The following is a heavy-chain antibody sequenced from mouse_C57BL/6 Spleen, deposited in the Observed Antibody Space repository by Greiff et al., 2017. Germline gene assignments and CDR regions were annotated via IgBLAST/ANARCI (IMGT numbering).Heavy chain of an antibody. V-gene: IGHV5-9*01. CDR1: GFTFSSYT. J-gene: IGHJ2*01. Sequence: EVLLVESGGGLVKPGGSLKLSCAASGFTFSSYTMSWVRQTPEKRLEWVATISGGGGNTYYPDRVKGRFTISRDNAKNTLYLQMSSRRSEDTALDYCARQETGTGYFDYWGQGTTVTVSS. CDR3: ARQETGTGYFDY. D-gene: IGHD4-1*01. CDR2: ISGGGGNT.